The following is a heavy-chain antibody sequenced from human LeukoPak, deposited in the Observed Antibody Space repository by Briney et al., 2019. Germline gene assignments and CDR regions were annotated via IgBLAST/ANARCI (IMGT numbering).Heavy chain of an antibody. J-gene: IGHJ4*02. D-gene: IGHD5-24*01. CDR2: ISSNGDST. V-gene: IGHV3-64D*09. CDR1: GFTFSHYA. Sequence: PGGSLRLSCSASGFTFSHYAMHWVRQAPGEGLEYLSGISSNGDSTYYADSVKGRFTISRDNSKNTLFLQMSSLRVEDTAFYYCVKDAKMATIGRTFDCWGQGTLVTVSS. CDR3: VKDAKMATIGRTFDC.